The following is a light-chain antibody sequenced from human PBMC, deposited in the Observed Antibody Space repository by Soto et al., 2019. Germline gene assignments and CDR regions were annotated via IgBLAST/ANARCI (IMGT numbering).Light chain of an antibody. Sequence: EIVLTQSPGTLSLSPGERATLYCRASQSVNNNLAWYQQKPGQAPRLLIYGASTRATGIPLRFSGSGSGTEFTLTISSLQSEDFAVYYCQQYNNWPGTFGQGTKVDIK. V-gene: IGKV3-15*01. CDR1: QSVNNN. CDR2: GAS. CDR3: QQYNNWPGT. J-gene: IGKJ1*01.